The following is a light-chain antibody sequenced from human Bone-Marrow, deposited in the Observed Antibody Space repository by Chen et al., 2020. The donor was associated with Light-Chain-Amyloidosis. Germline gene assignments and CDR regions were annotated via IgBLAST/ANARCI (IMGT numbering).Light chain of an antibody. J-gene: IGLJ1*01. CDR1: DSNIGAGYD. CDR3: QSYDSSLSGSV. Sequence: QSVLTQPPSVSGAPGQRVGISCTGTDSNIGAGYDVHWYQQLPGRAPNLLMQGNNKRPSGVPDRFSASKSGTSASLAITGLQSDDEADYYCQSYDSSLSGSVFGTGTKVTVL. V-gene: IGLV1-40*01. CDR2: GNN.